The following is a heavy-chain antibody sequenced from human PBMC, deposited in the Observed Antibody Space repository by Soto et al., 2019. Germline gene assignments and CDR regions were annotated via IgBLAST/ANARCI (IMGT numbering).Heavy chain of an antibody. CDR3: AVYLTYCGGDCYVV. Sequence: KKILASVKVSCKASGYTFTSYAMHWVRQAPGQRLEWMGWINAGNGNTKYSQKFQGRVTITRDTSASTAYMELSSLRSEDTAVYYCAVYLTYCGGDCYVVWGPGPLVTLSS. V-gene: IGHV1-3*01. J-gene: IGHJ4*02. CDR2: INAGNGNT. D-gene: IGHD2-21*02. CDR1: GYTFTSYA.